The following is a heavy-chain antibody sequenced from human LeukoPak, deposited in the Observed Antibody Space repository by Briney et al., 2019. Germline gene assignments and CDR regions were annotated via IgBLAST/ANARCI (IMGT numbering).Heavy chain of an antibody. CDR2: INHSGST. D-gene: IGHD3-3*01. Sequence: SETLSLTCAVYGGSFSGYYWSWVRQPPGKGLEWIGEINHSGSTNYNPSLKSRVTISVDTSKNQFSLKLSSVTAADTAVYYCARVYDFWSGPYRYWFDPWGQGTLVTVSS. CDR3: ARVYDFWSGPYRYWFDP. CDR1: GGSFSGYY. V-gene: IGHV4-34*01. J-gene: IGHJ5*02.